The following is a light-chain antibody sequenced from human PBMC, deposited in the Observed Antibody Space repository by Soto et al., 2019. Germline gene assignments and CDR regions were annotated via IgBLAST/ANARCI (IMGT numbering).Light chain of an antibody. CDR3: AAWDDSLRGPV. V-gene: IGLV1-47*02. Sequence: QSVLTQPPSASGTPGQRVTISCSGSSSNIGTNYVYWYQQHPGTAPKLLIYSNNQRPAGVPDRFSGSKSGTSASLAISGLRSEDEAAYYCAAWDDSLRGPVFGGGTKLTVL. CDR2: SNN. J-gene: IGLJ2*01. CDR1: SSNIGTNY.